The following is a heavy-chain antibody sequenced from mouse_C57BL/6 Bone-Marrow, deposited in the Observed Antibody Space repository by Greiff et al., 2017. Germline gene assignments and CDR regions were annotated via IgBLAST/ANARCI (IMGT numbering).Heavy chain of an antibody. Sequence: QVQLQQSGAELARPGAPVKLSCKASGYTFTSYGISWVKQRTGQGLEWIGEIYPRSGNTYYNEKFKGKATLTADKSSSTAYMELRSLTSEDSAVYFCARAEIYYYAYWGQGTTLTVSS. CDR3: ARAEIYYYAY. V-gene: IGHV1-81*01. J-gene: IGHJ2*01. D-gene: IGHD1-1*01. CDR2: IYPRSGNT. CDR1: GYTFTSYG.